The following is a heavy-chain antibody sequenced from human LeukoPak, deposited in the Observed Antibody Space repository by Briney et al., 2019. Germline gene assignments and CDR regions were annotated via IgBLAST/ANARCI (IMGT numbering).Heavy chain of an antibody. Sequence: PGGSLRLSCAASGFKFDDYGMSWVRQAPGKGLEWVSGISWNGGNTVYADSVKGRFTISRDNAKNSLFLQVNSLRADDTAFYYCAREGIYCVNGVCYLDYWGQGTLVTVSS. V-gene: IGHV3-20*04. J-gene: IGHJ4*02. CDR2: ISWNGGNT. CDR3: AREGIYCVNGVCYLDY. CDR1: GFKFDDYG. D-gene: IGHD2-8*01.